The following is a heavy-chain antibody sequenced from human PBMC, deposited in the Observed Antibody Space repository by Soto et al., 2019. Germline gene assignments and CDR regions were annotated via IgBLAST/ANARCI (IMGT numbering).Heavy chain of an antibody. Sequence: GASLRLSCSASGFTFRSFTMNCVRQAPGKGLEWVSTISSNSAYIYYTDALRGLFTISRDNAKNSLHLQMNRLRAKDTAVYYCTRDASRGSSARGWFDPWAPGTPVTVSS. D-gene: IGHD6-13*01. CDR2: ISSNSAYI. V-gene: IGHV3-21*01. J-gene: IGHJ5*02. CDR3: TRDASRGSSARGWFDP. CDR1: GFTFRSFT.